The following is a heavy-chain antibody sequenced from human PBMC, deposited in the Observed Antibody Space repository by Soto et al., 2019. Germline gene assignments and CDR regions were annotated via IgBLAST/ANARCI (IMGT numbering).Heavy chain of an antibody. V-gene: IGHV4-39*01. CDR3: ARHVNPWAQGAFDI. Sequence: QLQLQESGPGLVKPSETLSLTCTVSGGSISSSSYYWCWIRQPPGKGLEWIGSSYDSGSTYSTPSLKSRVTISVDTSKNQFSLKLSSVTAADTAVYYCARHVNPWAQGAFDIWGQGTMVTVSS. J-gene: IGHJ3*02. CDR2: SYDSGST. CDR1: GGSISSSSYY. D-gene: IGHD7-27*01.